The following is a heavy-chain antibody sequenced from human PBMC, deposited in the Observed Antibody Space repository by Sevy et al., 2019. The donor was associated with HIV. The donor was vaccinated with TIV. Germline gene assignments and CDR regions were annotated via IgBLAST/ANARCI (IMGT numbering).Heavy chain of an antibody. CDR3: ARRQQLVDSYYYYGMDV. J-gene: IGHJ6*02. CDR2: ISSSSSTI. D-gene: IGHD6-13*01. Sequence: GGSLRLSCAASVFTFSSYSMNWVRQAPGKGLEWVSYISSSSSTIYYADSVKGRFTISRDNAKNSLYLQMNSLRDEDTAVYYCARRQQLVDSYYYYGMDVWGQGTTVTVSS. CDR1: VFTFSSYS. V-gene: IGHV3-48*02.